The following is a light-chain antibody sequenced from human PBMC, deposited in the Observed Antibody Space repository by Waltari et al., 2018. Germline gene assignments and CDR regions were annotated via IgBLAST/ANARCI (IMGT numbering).Light chain of an antibody. CDR1: QSISGW. J-gene: IGKJ2*01. Sequence: DIQMTQSPSTLSASVGDRVTIICRASQSISGWLACYQQKPGKAPKLLIYQASTLQGGVPSRFSGSGSGTEFTLIISSLQPDDFATYYCQQYYSYPYTFGQGTKLEFK. V-gene: IGKV1-5*02. CDR3: QQYYSYPYT. CDR2: QAS.